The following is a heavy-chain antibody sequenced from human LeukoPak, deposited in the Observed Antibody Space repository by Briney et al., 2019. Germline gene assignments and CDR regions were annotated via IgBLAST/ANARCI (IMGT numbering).Heavy chain of an antibody. V-gene: IGHV4-59*01. CDR2: IYDSGST. CDR3: ARGPEAFGVLKGAFDI. J-gene: IGHJ3*02. Sequence: SETLSLTCTVSGGSLSSYYWSWIRQPPGKGLELIGYIYDSGSTNYNPSLKSRVTISVDTSENQLSLKLRSVTAADTAVYYCARGPEAFGVLKGAFDIWGQGTVVTVSS. CDR1: GGSLSSYY. D-gene: IGHD3-3*01.